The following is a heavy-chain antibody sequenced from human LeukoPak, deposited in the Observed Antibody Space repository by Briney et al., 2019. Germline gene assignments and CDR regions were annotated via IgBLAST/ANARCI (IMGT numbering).Heavy chain of an antibody. V-gene: IGHV1-2*04. CDR2: INPNSGGT. J-gene: IGHJ4*02. D-gene: IGHD3-22*01. CDR1: GYTFTGYY. Sequence: GASVNVSCKASGYTFTGYYMHWVRQAAGQGLEWMGWINPNSGGTNYAQKFQGWVTMTRDTSISTAYMELSRLRSDDTAVYYCARADSSGYYEDYWGQGTLVTVSS. CDR3: ARADSSGYYEDY.